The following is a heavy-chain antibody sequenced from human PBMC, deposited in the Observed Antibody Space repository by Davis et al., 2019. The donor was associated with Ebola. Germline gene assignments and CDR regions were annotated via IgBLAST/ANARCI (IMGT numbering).Heavy chain of an antibody. J-gene: IGHJ5*02. D-gene: IGHD5-12*01. Sequence: AASVKVSCKASGYTFTSYGISWVRQAPGQGLEWMGWISAYNGNTNYAQKLQGRVTMTTDTSTNTAYMELRSLRSDDTAVYYCVGDGYGGNWFDPWGQGTLVTVSS. CDR2: ISAYNGNT. V-gene: IGHV1-18*01. CDR3: VGDGYGGNWFDP. CDR1: GYTFTSYG.